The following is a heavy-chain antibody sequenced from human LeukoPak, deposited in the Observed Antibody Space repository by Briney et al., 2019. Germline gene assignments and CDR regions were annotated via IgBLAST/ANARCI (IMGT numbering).Heavy chain of an antibody. CDR1: GGSISTYF. CDR3: ARLQGDY. V-gene: IGHV4-59*01. J-gene: IGHJ4*02. CDR2: IFPSGST. Sequence: SETLSLTCTVSGGSISTYFWSWIRQPPGKGLEWIGNIFPSGSTNYNPSIKSRVTISVDTSKNQLSLKLTSVTAADTSVYYCARLQGDYWGQGTLVTVSS.